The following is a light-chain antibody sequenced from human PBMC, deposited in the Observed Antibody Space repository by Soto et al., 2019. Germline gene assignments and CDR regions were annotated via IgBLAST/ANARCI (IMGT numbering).Light chain of an antibody. Sequence: DIVMTQSPDSLGMSLGERATINCKSSQNILYKSKNKNYLAWYQQKPGQPPKLLIYWASTRESGVPDRFSGSGSGTDFTLTISSVQAEDVAVYYCQQYYDSPLTFGQGTRLEIK. J-gene: IGKJ5*01. CDR3: QQYYDSPLT. CDR1: QNILYKSKNKNY. V-gene: IGKV4-1*01. CDR2: WAS.